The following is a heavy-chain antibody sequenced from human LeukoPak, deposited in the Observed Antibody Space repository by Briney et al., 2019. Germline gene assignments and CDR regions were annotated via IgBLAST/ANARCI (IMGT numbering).Heavy chain of an antibody. CDR3: ARVGDSLAAAGHYYYYYYMDV. V-gene: IGHV4-34*01. D-gene: IGHD6-13*01. CDR2: IYYSGST. Sequence: SETLSLTCAVYGGSFSGYYWSWIRQPPGKGLEWIGSIYYSGSTYYNPSLKSRVTISVDTSKDQFSLKLSSVTAADTAVYYCARVGDSLAAAGHYYYYYYMDVWGKGTTVTVSS. CDR1: GGSFSGYY. J-gene: IGHJ6*03.